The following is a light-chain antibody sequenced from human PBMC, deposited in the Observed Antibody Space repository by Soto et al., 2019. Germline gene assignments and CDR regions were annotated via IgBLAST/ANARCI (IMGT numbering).Light chain of an antibody. CDR3: QQYNNWPRT. V-gene: IGKV3-15*01. CDR1: QNVDSSD. Sequence: EIVLTQSPGTLSLSPGESATLSCRASQNVDSSDLAWYHQKPGQAPRLLIYGASTRATGIPARFSGSGSGTEFTLTINSLQSEDFAVYYCQQYNNWPRTFGQGTKVDIK. CDR2: GAS. J-gene: IGKJ1*01.